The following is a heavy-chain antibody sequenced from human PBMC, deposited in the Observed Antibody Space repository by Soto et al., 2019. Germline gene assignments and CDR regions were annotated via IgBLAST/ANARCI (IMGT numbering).Heavy chain of an antibody. CDR3: ARDLEVVPAAGFDP. Sequence: ASVKVSCKASGYTFTSYDINWVRQATGQGLEWMGWMNPNSGNTGYAQKFQGRVTITADKSTSTAYMELSSLRSEDTAVYYCARDLEVVPAAGFDPWGQGTLVTVSS. CDR2: MNPNSGNT. J-gene: IGHJ5*02. V-gene: IGHV1-8*01. D-gene: IGHD2-2*01. CDR1: GYTFTSYD.